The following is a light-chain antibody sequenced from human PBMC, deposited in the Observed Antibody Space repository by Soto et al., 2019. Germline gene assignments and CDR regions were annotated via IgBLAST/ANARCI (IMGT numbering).Light chain of an antibody. V-gene: IGKV1-5*01. CDR1: QNGNNW. J-gene: IGKJ1*01. CDR3: QRYNSNPRT. Sequence: DIQMTQSPSTLSASVGDRVTITCRASQNGNNWVAWYQQKPGKAPKFLIYDASVLESGVPSRFSGSGSGTEFTLTISRLQPDDFATYYCQRYNSNPRTFGQGTNVELK. CDR2: DAS.